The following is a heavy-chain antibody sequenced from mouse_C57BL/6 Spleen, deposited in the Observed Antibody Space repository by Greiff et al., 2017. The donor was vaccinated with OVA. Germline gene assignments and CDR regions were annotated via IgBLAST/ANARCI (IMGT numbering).Heavy chain of an antibody. V-gene: IGHV5-9-1*02. Sequence: EVKLMESGAGLVKPGGSLKLSCAASGFTFSSYAMSWVRQTPEKRLEWVAYISSGGDYIYYADTVKGRFTISRDNARNTLYLQMSSLKSEDTAMYYCTRISSYYYGSSYWYFDVWGTGTTVTVSS. CDR2: ISSGGDYI. D-gene: IGHD1-1*01. CDR3: TRISSYYYGSSYWYFDV. CDR1: GFTFSSYA. J-gene: IGHJ1*03.